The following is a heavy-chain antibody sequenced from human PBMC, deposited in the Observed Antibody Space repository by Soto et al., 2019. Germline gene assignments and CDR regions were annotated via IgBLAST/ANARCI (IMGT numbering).Heavy chain of an antibody. CDR2: ISAYNGNT. CDR1: GYTFTSYG. Sequence: ASVKVSCKASGYTFTSYGISWVRQAPGQGLEWMGWISAYNGNTNYAQKLQGRVTMTTDTSTSTAYMELRSLRSDDTAVYYCARDVDSSSWYKFDYWGQGTLVTVSS. J-gene: IGHJ4*02. D-gene: IGHD6-13*01. CDR3: ARDVDSSSWYKFDY. V-gene: IGHV1-18*01.